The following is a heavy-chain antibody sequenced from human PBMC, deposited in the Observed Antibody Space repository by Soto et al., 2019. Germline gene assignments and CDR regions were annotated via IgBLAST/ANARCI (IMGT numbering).Heavy chain of an antibody. V-gene: IGHV1-18*01. J-gene: IGHJ6*03. D-gene: IGHD6-19*01. CDR3: AKLAVAGKVGYYYYMDV. Sequence: GASVKVSCKACGYTFTSYGISWVRQAPGQGLEWMGWISAYNGNTNYAQKLQGRVTMTTDTSTSTAYMELRSLRSDDTAVYYCAKLAVAGKVGYYYYMDVWGKGTTVTVSS. CDR1: GYTFTSYG. CDR2: ISAYNGNT.